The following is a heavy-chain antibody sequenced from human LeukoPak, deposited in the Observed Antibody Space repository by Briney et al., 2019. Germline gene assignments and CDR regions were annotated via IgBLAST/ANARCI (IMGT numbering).Heavy chain of an antibody. CDR2: IYSGGST. CDR1: GFTVSSNY. J-gene: IGHJ4*02. D-gene: IGHD1-1*01. Sequence: GGSLRLSCAASGFTVSSNYMSWVRQAPGKGLEWVSVIYSGGSTYYADSVKGRFTISRDNSKNTLYLQMNSLRAEDTAVYYCARGAWVHYYFDYWGQGTLVTVSS. CDR3: ARGAWVHYYFDY. V-gene: IGHV3-66*01.